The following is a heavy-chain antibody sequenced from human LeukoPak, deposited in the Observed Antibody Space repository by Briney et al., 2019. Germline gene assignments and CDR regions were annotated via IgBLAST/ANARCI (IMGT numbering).Heavy chain of an antibody. CDR2: IKSRPYGGTT. D-gene: IGHD5-24*01. V-gene: IGHV3-49*03. Sequence: GGSLRLSCTASGFTFGDYAMSWFRQAPGKGLEWVGFIKSRPYGGTTEYATSVKGRFTISRDDSKSIAYLQMNSLKTEDTALYYCSDSGRDGYNRSDYWGQGTLVTVSS. J-gene: IGHJ4*02. CDR3: SDSGRDGYNRSDY. CDR1: GFTFGDYA.